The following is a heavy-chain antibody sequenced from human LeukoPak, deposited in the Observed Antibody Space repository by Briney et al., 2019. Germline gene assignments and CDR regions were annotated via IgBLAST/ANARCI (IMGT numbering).Heavy chain of an antibody. Sequence: SETLSLTCTVSGGSLRSSSYSWGWIRQSPGKGLEWIGSISDSGSTYYNPSLKSRVTISVDTSKNQFSLNLNSVSAADSAVYFCARQGTSGWYRGVFGYWGQGTLVIVSS. J-gene: IGHJ4*02. V-gene: IGHV4-39*01. CDR3: ARQGTSGWYRGVFGY. CDR1: GGSLRSSSYS. D-gene: IGHD6-19*01. CDR2: ISDSGST.